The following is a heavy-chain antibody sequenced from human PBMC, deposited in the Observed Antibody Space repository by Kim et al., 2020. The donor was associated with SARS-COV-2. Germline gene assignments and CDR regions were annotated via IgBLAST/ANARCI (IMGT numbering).Heavy chain of an antibody. Sequence: SETLSLTCTVSGVSISSTNYYWGWIRQSPGKGLEWLGPIYHSGSTNYNPSLKSRVTLSVDTSKNQFSLQLTSVTAADTAVYYCARHRLGSSCYYFDYWG. J-gene: IGHJ4*01. D-gene: IGHD6-13*01. CDR3: ARHRLGSSCYYFDY. CDR2: IYHSGST. V-gene: IGHV4-39*01. CDR1: GVSISSTNYY.